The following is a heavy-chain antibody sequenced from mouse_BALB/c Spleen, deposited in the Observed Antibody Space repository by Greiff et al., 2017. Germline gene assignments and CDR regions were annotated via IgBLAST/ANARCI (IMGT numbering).Heavy chain of an antibody. CDR3: ARGYYGSSFAWFAY. Sequence: EVKLVESGPGLVKPSQSLSLTCTVTGYSITSDYAWNWIRQFPGNKLEWMGYISYSGSTSYNPSLKSRISITRDTSKNQFFLQLNSVTTEDTATYYCARGYYGSSFAWFAYWGQGTLVTVSA. J-gene: IGHJ3*01. V-gene: IGHV3-2*02. D-gene: IGHD1-1*01. CDR1: GYSITSDYA. CDR2: ISYSGST.